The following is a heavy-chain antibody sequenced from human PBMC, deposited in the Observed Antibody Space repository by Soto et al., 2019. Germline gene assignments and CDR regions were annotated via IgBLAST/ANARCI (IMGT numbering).Heavy chain of an antibody. J-gene: IGHJ4*02. V-gene: IGHV3-21*01. CDR3: ARGYDSSGYLFDY. Sequence: EVQLVESGGGLVKPGGSLRLSCAAAGFTFSSYSMNWVRQARGKGREWVSSISSSSSYIYYADSVKGRFTISRDNAKNSLYLQMNSLRAEDTAVYYCARGYDSSGYLFDYWGQGTLVTVSS. CDR2: ISSSSSYI. CDR1: GFTFSSYS. D-gene: IGHD3-22*01.